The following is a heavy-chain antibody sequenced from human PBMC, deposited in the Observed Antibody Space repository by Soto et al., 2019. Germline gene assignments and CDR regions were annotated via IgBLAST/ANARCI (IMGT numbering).Heavy chain of an antibody. Sequence: QVQLVESGGGVVQPGRSLRLSCAASGFTFSSYAMHWVRQAPGKGLEWVAVISYDGSNKYYADSVKGRFTISRDNSKNTLYLQMNSLRAEDKAVYYCARGCSGGSCRFDYWGQGTLVTVSS. V-gene: IGHV3-30-3*01. J-gene: IGHJ4*02. CDR3: ARGCSGGSCRFDY. CDR1: GFTFSSYA. CDR2: ISYDGSNK. D-gene: IGHD2-15*01.